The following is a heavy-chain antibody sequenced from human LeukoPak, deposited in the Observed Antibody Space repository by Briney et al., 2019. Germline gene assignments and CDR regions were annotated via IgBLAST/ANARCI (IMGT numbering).Heavy chain of an antibody. CDR3: ARWIHDSAAWRLDY. J-gene: IGHJ4*02. CDR2: IRQDAGTE. D-gene: IGHD3-22*01. V-gene: IGHV3-7*01. CDR1: GFTFSNYY. Sequence: GGSLGLSCAASGFTFSNYYMSWVRQAPGKGLEWVANIRQDAGTEYQVDPLKGRFTISRDNTKNSLYLQMSSLRAEDTAVYYCARWIHDSAAWRLDYWGRGALVTVSS.